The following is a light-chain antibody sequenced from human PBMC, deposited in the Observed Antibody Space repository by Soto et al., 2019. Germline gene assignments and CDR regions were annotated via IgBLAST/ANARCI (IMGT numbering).Light chain of an antibody. V-gene: IGKV1-13*02. Sequence: AIQLTQSPSSLSASVGDRVTITCRASQGISSALAWYQQKPGKAPKLLIYDASSLESGVPSRFSGSGSGTDFTLTISSLQPEDFVTYYCQQFNSYPLLPFGGGTRVEIK. CDR1: QGISSA. CDR2: DAS. CDR3: QQFNSYPLLP. J-gene: IGKJ4*01.